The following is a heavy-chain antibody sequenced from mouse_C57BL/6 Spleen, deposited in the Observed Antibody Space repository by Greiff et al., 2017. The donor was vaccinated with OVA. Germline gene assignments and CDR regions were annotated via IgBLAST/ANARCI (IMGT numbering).Heavy chain of an antibody. CDR3: AREGLGGSPFAY. J-gene: IGHJ3*01. D-gene: IGHD1-1*01. Sequence: QVQLQQPGTELVKPGASVKLSCKASGYTFTSYWMHWVKQRPGHGLEWIGNITPSTGGTNYNEKFKSKATLTVDKSSSTAYMQLSSLTSEDSAVYYCAREGLGGSPFAYWGQGTLVTVSA. V-gene: IGHV1-53*01. CDR2: ITPSTGGT. CDR1: GYTFTSYW.